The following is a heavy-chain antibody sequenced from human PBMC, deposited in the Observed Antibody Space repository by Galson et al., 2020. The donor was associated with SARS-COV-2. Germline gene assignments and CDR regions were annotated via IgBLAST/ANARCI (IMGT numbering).Heavy chain of an antibody. CDR2: LSENGIST. J-gene: IGHJ1*01. D-gene: IGHD6-19*01. CDR3: AKEGGSGWATDYFQH. V-gene: IGHV3-23*01. CDR1: GFTFSIYA. Sequence: GESLKISCAASGFTFSIYAMAWIRQAPGKGLEWVSLLSENGISTYYADSVKGRFTISRDNSKNTLYLQMNSLRPEDTAVYYCAKEGGSGWATDYFQHWGQGTLVTVSS.